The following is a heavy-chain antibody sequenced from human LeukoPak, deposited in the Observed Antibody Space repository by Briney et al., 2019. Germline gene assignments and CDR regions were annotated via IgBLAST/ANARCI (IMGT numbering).Heavy chain of an antibody. CDR2: IKQDGSEK. Sequence: GGSLRLSCAASGFTFSSYWMSWVRQAPGKGLEWVVNIKQDGSEKYYADSGKGRFTISRDNAKNSLYLQMNSLRAEDTALYYCARANVLLWFGESPEYYFDYWGQGTLVTVSS. J-gene: IGHJ4*02. CDR3: ARANVLLWFGESPEYYFDY. V-gene: IGHV3-7*03. CDR1: GFTFSSYW. D-gene: IGHD3-10*01.